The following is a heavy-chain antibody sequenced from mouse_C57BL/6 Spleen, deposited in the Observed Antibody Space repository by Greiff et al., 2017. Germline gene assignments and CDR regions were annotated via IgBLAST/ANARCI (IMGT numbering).Heavy chain of an antibody. CDR3: ARDWDSSGFMDY. D-gene: IGHD3-2*02. CDR2: INYDGSST. Sequence: EVQRVESEGGLVQPGSSMKLSCTASGFTFSDYYMAWVRQVPEKGLEWVANINYDGSSTYYLDSLKSRFIISRDNAKNILYLQMSSLKSEDTATYYCARDWDSSGFMDYWGQGTSVTVSS. J-gene: IGHJ4*01. V-gene: IGHV5-16*01. CDR1: GFTFSDYY.